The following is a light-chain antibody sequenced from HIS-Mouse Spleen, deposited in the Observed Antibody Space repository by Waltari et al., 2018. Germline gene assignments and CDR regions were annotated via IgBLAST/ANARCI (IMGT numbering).Light chain of an antibody. V-gene: IGLV2-11*01. CDR3: CSYAGSYTWV. Sequence: QSALTQPRSVSGSPGQSVTISCTGTSSDAGGYNYVPWYQQHPGKAPKLMIYAVSKRPSGVPDRFSGSKSGNTASLTISGLQAEDEADYYCCSYAGSYTWVFGGGTKLTVL. CDR1: SSDAGGYNY. CDR2: AVS. J-gene: IGLJ3*02.